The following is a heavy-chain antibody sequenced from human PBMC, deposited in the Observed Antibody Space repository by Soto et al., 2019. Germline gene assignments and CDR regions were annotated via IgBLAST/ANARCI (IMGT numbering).Heavy chain of an antibody. CDR3: ARDRSPEVVVVAASPHY. D-gene: IGHD2-15*01. CDR2: IWYDGSNK. J-gene: IGHJ4*02. CDR1: GFTFSSYG. V-gene: IGHV3-33*01. Sequence: QVQLVESGGGVVQPGRSLRLSCAASGFTFSSYGMHWVRQAPGKGLEWVAVIWYDGSNKYYADSVKGRFTISRDNSKNTLYLQMNSLIAEDTAVYYCARDRSPEVVVVAASPHYWGQGTLVTVSS.